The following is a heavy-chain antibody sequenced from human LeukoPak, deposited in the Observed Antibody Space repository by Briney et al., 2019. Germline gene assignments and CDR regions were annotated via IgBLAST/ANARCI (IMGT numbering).Heavy chain of an antibody. V-gene: IGHV3-15*01. D-gene: IGHD3-22*01. CDR1: GFTFNNAW. CDR2: IKSQTDGGTA. J-gene: IGHJ5*01. CDR3: IRRRSGFLDS. Sequence: PGGSLRLSCGVSGFTFNNAWMTWVRQAPGKGLEWVGLIKSQTDGGTADYAAPVKGRFSISRDDSKNTLYLQMNSLKTEDTAVNYCIRRRSGFLDSWGQGTLITVSS.